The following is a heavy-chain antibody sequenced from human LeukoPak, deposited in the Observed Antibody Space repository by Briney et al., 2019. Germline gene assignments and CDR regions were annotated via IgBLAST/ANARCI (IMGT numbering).Heavy chain of an antibody. J-gene: IGHJ3*02. CDR3: ARESLTDIVVVGAFDI. CDR1: GFTLSNYW. CDR2: INTDGSTT. D-gene: IGHD2-15*01. V-gene: IGHV3-74*01. Sequence: GGSLRLSCAASGFTLSNYWMSWVRQAPGKGLVWVSRINTDGSTTNYADSVKGRFTISRDNAKNTLYLQMNSLRAEDTAVYYCARESLTDIVVVGAFDIWGQGTMVTVSS.